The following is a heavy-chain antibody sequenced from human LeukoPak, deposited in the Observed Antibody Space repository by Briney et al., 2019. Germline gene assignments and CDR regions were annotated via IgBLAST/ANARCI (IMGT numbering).Heavy chain of an antibody. J-gene: IGHJ3*02. D-gene: IGHD1-26*01. Sequence: APVKVSCKASGYTFTGYYMHWVRQAPGQGLEWMGWINPNSGDTNYAQKFQGRVSMTRDTSITTAYMELSRLRSDDTAVYYCARSEKLGGGQSFDIWGRGTMVTVSS. CDR3: ARSEKLGGGQSFDI. CDR1: GYTFTGYY. CDR2: INPNSGDT. V-gene: IGHV1-2*02.